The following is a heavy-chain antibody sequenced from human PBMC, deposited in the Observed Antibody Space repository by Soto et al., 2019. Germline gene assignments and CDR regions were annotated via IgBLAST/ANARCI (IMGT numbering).Heavy chain of an antibody. D-gene: IGHD6-6*01. CDR2: INAGNGNT. CDR1: GYTFTGYA. J-gene: IGHJ5*02. CDR3: AREYSSSSWFDP. Sequence: ASVKVSCKASGYTFTGYAMHWVRQAPGQRLEWMGWINAGNGNTKYSQKFQGRVTITRDTSASTAYMELSSLRSEDTAVYYCAREYSSSSWFDPWGQGTLVTSPQ. V-gene: IGHV1-3*01.